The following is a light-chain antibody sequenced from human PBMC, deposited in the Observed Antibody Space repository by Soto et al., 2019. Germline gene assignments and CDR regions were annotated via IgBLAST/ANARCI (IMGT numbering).Light chain of an antibody. Sequence: EIVLTQSPGTLSLSPGERATLSCRASQRVSSGYLGWYQQRPGQAPRLLLYGASNRAAGIPDRFSGSGSGTDFTLTISRLEPEDFAVYYCQQYGSSPWTFGQGTKVDIK. CDR3: QQYGSSPWT. CDR1: QRVSSGY. J-gene: IGKJ1*01. CDR2: GAS. V-gene: IGKV3-20*01.